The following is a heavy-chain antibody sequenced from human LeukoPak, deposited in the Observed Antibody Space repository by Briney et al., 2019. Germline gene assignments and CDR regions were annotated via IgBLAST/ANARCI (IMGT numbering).Heavy chain of an antibody. J-gene: IGHJ3*01. CDR2: SSGSGGST. CDR1: GFTFSSYA. D-gene: IGHD5-12*01. Sequence: GGSLRLSCAASGFTFSSYAMSWVRQAPGKGLEWVSASSGSGGSTHYADAVRGRFTISRDNSANMLYLEMNSLRAEDTAYYYCAKDRRAGYPRDSFDAWGQGTAVTVS. CDR3: AKDRRAGYPRDSFDA. V-gene: IGHV3-23*01.